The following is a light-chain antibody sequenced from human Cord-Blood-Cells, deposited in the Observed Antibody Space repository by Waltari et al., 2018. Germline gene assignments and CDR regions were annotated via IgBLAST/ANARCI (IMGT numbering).Light chain of an antibody. Sequence: EIVLTQSPATLSLSPGERATLSCRASQSVSSYLAWYQPKHGQAPRLLIYDASNRATGIPARFSGTGSGTDFTLTISSLEPEDFAVYYCQQRSNWPPITFGQGTRLEIK. CDR1: QSVSSY. V-gene: IGKV3-11*01. J-gene: IGKJ5*01. CDR3: QQRSNWPPIT. CDR2: DAS.